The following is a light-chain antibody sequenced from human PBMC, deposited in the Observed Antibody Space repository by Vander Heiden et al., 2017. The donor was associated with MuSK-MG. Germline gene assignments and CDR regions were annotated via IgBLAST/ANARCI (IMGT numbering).Light chain of an antibody. CDR2: AAS. Sequence: DIQLTQSPSFLSASVGDRVTITCRASQSIASHLAWYQQKPGKAPKLLLYAASTLQSGVPSRCSGSGSGTEFTLTISSLQPEDFATYYWQQLYSFYPFGPGTRVDIK. V-gene: IGKV1-9*01. CDR3: QQLYSFYP. CDR1: QSIASH. J-gene: IGKJ3*01.